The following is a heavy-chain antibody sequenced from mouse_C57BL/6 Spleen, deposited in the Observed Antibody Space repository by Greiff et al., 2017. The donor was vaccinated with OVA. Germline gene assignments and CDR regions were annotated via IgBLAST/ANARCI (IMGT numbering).Heavy chain of an antibody. CDR2: INPNNGGT. Sequence: EVQLQQSGPELVKPGASVKIPCKASGYTFTDYNMDWVKQSHGKSLEWIGDINPNNGGTIYNQKFKGKATLTVDKSSSTAYMELRSLTSEDTAVYYCARSGGLRREDYFDYWGQGTTLTVSS. CDR1: GYTFTDYN. V-gene: IGHV1-18*01. CDR3: ARSGGLRREDYFDY. J-gene: IGHJ2*01. D-gene: IGHD2-2*01.